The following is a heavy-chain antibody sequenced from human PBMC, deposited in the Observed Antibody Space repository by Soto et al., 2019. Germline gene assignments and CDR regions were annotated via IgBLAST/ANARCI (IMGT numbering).Heavy chain of an antibody. Sequence: RRLSCAASGFTFSSYGMHWVRQAPGKGLEWVAVISYDGSNKYYADSVKGRFTISRDNSKNTLYLQMNSLRAEDTAVYYCASRGIAARYYYGMDVWGQGTTVTVSS. CDR2: ISYDGSNK. D-gene: IGHD6-6*01. J-gene: IGHJ6*02. CDR3: ASRGIAARYYYGMDV. V-gene: IGHV3-30*03. CDR1: GFTFSSYG.